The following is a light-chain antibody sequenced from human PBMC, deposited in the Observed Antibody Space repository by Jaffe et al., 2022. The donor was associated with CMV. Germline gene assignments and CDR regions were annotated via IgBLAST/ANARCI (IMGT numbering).Light chain of an antibody. J-gene: IGKJ4*01. V-gene: IGKV3-15*01. CDR1: QSVGSN. Sequence: EIVMTQFPVTLSVSPGDRATLSCRASQSVGSNLAWYQQKPGQAPRLLIYGASTRATGIPARSSGSGSGTEFTLTISSLQSEDFAVYYCQQYNNWPLTFGGGTKVEIK. CDR2: GAS. CDR3: QQYNNWPLT.